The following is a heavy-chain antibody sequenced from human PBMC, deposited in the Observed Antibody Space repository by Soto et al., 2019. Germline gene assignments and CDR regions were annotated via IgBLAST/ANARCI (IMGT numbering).Heavy chain of an antibody. J-gene: IGHJ4*02. V-gene: IGHV3-23*01. CDR3: AKSIMVLQGAKCLDY. CDR1: GFTFSSYA. D-gene: IGHD3-16*01. Sequence: GGSLRLSCAASGFTFSSYAMSWVRQAPGKGLEWVSAISGSGGSTYYADSVKGRFTISRDNSKNTLYLQMNSLRAEDTAVYYCAKSIMVLQGAKCLDYWGQGALVTVSS. CDR2: ISGSGGST.